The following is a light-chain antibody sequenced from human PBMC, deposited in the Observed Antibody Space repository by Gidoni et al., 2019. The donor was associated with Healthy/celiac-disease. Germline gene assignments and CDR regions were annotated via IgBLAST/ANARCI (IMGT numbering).Light chain of an antibody. CDR1: QSVSSN. Sequence: EIVMTQSPATLSVSPGERATLSCRASQSVSSNLAWYQQKPGQAPTPLIYGASTRATGIPARFSGSGSGTEFTLTISSLQSEDFAVYYCQQYNNWPGTFGQGTKLEIK. J-gene: IGKJ2*01. CDR3: QQYNNWPGT. CDR2: GAS. V-gene: IGKV3-15*01.